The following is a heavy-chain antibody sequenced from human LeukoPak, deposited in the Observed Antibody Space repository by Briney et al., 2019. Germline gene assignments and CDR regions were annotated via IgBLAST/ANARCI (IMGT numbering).Heavy chain of an antibody. J-gene: IGHJ3*02. CDR2: IYYSGST. V-gene: IGHV4-30-4*01. CDR3: ARVNGAHDAFDI. D-gene: IGHD4-17*01. CDR1: GGSISSGDYY. Sequence: SETLSLTCTVSGGSISSGDYYWSWIRQPPGKGLEWIGYIYYSGSTYYNPSLKSRLTISVDTSKNQFSLKLSSVTAADTAVYYCARVNGAHDAFDIWGQGTMVTVSS.